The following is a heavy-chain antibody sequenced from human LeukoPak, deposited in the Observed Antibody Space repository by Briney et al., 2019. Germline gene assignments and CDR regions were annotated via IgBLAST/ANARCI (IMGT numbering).Heavy chain of an antibody. J-gene: IGHJ4*02. CDR3: AKVELEYQLLPYYFDY. Sequence: SVKVSCKASGGTFSKNAISWVRQAPGQGLEWMGRIIPILGIANYAQKFQGRVTITADKSTSTAYMELSSLRAEDTAVYYCAKVELEYQLLPYYFDYWGQGTLVTVSS. D-gene: IGHD2-2*01. CDR2: IIPILGIA. CDR1: GGTFSKNA. V-gene: IGHV1-69*04.